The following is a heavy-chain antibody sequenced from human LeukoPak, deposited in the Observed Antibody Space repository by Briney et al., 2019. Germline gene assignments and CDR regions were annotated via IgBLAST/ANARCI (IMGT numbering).Heavy chain of an antibody. D-gene: IGHD2-2*01. CDR1: GGSFGYF. V-gene: IGHV4-34*01. Sequence: SETLSLTCAVDGGSFGYFWSWIRQPPVKGLEWIGEINPSGVVHYNPSLKSRVSISIDTSKNQFSLNLNSVTAADTAIYYCATYCSVTNCHAGLDYWGQGTLVTVSS. J-gene: IGHJ4*02. CDR2: INPSGVV. CDR3: ATYCSVTNCHAGLDY.